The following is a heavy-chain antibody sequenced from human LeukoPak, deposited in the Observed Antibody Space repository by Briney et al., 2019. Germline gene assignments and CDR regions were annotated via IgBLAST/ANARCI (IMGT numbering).Heavy chain of an antibody. Sequence: GASVKVSCKASGYTFTSYYMHWVRQAPGQGLEWMGIINPSGGSTSYAQKFQGRVTITADESTSTAYTELSSLRSEDTAVYYCARDSGATFDYWGQGTLVTVSS. J-gene: IGHJ4*02. D-gene: IGHD1-26*01. V-gene: IGHV1-46*01. CDR3: ARDSGATFDY. CDR2: INPSGGST. CDR1: GYTFTSYY.